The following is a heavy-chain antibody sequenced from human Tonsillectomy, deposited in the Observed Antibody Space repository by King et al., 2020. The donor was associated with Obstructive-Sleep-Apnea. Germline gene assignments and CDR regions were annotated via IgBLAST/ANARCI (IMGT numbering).Heavy chain of an antibody. D-gene: IGHD1-26*01. Sequence: VQLVESGGGVVQPGRSLRLSCAASGFTFSSYGIHWVRQAPGKGLEWVAVISYDGTKKNYADSVKGRFTISRDNSKNTLYLQMNSLRAEDTAVYYCAKDRSDSGSYPYYVDYWGQGTLVTVSS. CDR3: AKDRSDSGSYPYYVDY. J-gene: IGHJ4*02. CDR2: ISYDGTKK. V-gene: IGHV3-30*18. CDR1: GFTFSSYG.